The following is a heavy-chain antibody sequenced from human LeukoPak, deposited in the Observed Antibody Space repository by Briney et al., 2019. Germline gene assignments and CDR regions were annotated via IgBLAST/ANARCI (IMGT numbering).Heavy chain of an antibody. CDR2: ISYDGSNK. CDR1: GFTFSSYG. CDR3: ATGTTTVTRWDFDY. Sequence: PXGSLRLSCAASGFTFSSYGMHWVRQAPGKGLEWVAVISYDGSNKYYADSVKGRFTISRDNSKNTLYLQMNSLRAEDTAVYYCATGTTTVTRWDFDYWGQGTLVTVSS. J-gene: IGHJ4*02. D-gene: IGHD4-17*01. V-gene: IGHV3-30*03.